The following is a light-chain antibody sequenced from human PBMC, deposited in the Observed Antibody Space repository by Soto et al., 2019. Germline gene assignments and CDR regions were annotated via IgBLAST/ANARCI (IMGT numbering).Light chain of an antibody. CDR2: GAS. Sequence: EIVLTQPPGTLALSAGEGATLSCRASQSVSSSYLAWYQQKPGQAPRLLIYGASSRATGIPDRFSGSGSGTDFTLTISRLEPEDFAVYYCQQFSSYPLTFGGGTKVDI. J-gene: IGKJ4*01. CDR3: QQFSSYPLT. V-gene: IGKV3-20*01. CDR1: QSVSSSY.